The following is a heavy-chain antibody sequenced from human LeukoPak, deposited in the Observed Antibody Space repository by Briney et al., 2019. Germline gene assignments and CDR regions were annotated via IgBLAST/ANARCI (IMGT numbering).Heavy chain of an antibody. CDR1: GFTFSNYW. CDR2: MNEYGTEK. J-gene: IGHJ4*02. V-gene: IGHV3-7*01. CDR3: ARSLYGSRVNVMDY. D-gene: IGHD3-22*01. Sequence: PGGSLRLSCAASGFTFSNYWINWVRQAPGKGLEWVANMNEYGTEKYYVGSVRGRFTISRDNAENSLYLHMNSLRVEGTAVYRCARSLYGSRVNVMDYWGPGTLVTVSS.